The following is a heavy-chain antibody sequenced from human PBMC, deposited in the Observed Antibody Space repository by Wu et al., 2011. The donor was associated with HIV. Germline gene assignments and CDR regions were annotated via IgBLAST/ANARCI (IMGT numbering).Heavy chain of an antibody. V-gene: IGHV1-69*14. Sequence: QVQLVQSGAEVKKPGSSVKVSCKASGGTFSSYAFSWVRQAPGQGLEWMGGIIPIFGTANYAQKFQGRVTITADKSTSTAYMELSSLRSEDTAVYYCARDSWDRAVAGSYYYYYMDVWGKGTTVTVSS. J-gene: IGHJ6*03. CDR1: GGTFSSYA. CDR2: IIPIFGTA. CDR3: ARDSWDRAVAGSYYYYYMDV. D-gene: IGHD6-19*01.